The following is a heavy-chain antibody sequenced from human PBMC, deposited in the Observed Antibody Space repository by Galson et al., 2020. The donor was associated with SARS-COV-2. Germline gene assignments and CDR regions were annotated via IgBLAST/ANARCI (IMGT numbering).Heavy chain of an antibody. CDR2: IIPIFGTA. CDR1: GGTFSSYA. J-gene: IGHJ6*02. V-gene: IGHV1-69*13. D-gene: IGHD3-10*01. CDR3: ARAETSAHSPYYYYGMDV. Sequence: SVKVSCKASGGTFSSYAISWVRQAPGQGLEWMGGIIPIFGTANYAQKFQGRVTITADESTSTAYMELSSLRSEDTAVYYCARAETSAHSPYYYYGMDVWGQGTTVTVSS.